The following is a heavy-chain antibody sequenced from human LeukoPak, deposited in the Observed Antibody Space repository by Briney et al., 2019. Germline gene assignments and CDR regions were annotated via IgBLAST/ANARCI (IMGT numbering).Heavy chain of an antibody. CDR2: IYPGDSDT. V-gene: IGHV5-51*01. D-gene: IGHD3-22*01. CDR1: GYTFTSYW. J-gene: IGHJ4*02. Sequence: GASVKVSCKASGYTFTSYWIGWVRQMPGKGLEWMGIIYPGDSDTRYSPSFQGQVTISADKSISTAYLQWSSLKASDTAMYHCARLAYYYDSSGYSLFDYWGQGTLVTVSS. CDR3: ARLAYYYDSSGYSLFDY.